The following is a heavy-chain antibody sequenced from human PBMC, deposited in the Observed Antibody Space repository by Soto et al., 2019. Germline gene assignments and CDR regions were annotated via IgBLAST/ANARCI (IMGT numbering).Heavy chain of an antibody. CDR1: GGSISSSSYY. V-gene: IGHV4-39*01. CDR3: ATLQYTIFGVVAFDP. CDR2: IYYSGST. Sequence: SETLSLTCTVSGGSISSSSYYWGWIRQPPGKGLEWIGSIYYSGSTYYNPSLKSRVTISVDTSKNQFSLKLSSVTAADTAVYYCATLQYTIFGVVAFDPWGQGTLVTVSS. D-gene: IGHD3-3*01. J-gene: IGHJ5*02.